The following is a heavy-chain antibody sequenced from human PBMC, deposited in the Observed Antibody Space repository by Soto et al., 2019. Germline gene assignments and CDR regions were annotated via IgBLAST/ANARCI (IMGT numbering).Heavy chain of an antibody. CDR3: ARPTDGDYAFDI. Sequence: PXESLKIPFTCAGYSFTSYWIGWVRQMPGKGLEWMGIIYPGDSDTRYSPSFQGQVTISADKSISTAYLQWSSLKASDTAMYYCARPTDGDYAFDIWGQGTMVTVSS. CDR1: GYSFTSYW. D-gene: IGHD3-3*01. J-gene: IGHJ3*02. CDR2: IYPGDSDT. V-gene: IGHV5-51*01.